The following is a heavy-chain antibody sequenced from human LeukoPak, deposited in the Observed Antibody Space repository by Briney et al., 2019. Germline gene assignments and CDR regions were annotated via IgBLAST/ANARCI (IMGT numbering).Heavy chain of an antibody. CDR1: GIIFSSDA. D-gene: IGHD6-19*01. J-gene: IGHJ5*02. CDR3: ARCRRYTTGWCNWLDP. Sequence: PGGSLRLSCAASGIIFSSDAMTWVRQAQGKGLEWVSSINGGTTLYAASVEGRFTISRDSSKNTLFLQMNSLRAEDTAVYFCARCRRYTTGWCNWLDPWGQGTQVTVSS. V-gene: IGHV3-23*01. CDR2: INGGTT.